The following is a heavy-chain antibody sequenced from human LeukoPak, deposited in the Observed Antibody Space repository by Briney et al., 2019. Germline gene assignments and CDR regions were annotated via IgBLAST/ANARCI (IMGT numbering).Heavy chain of an antibody. J-gene: IGHJ3*02. CDR3: ASSLRAGYSSQGAFGI. CDR1: GYTFTRYY. CDR2: INPSGGST. D-gene: IGHD6-13*01. Sequence: ASVKVSCKASGYTFTRYYMHWVRQAPGQGLEWMGIINPSGGSTSYAQKFQGRVTMTTDTSTSTVYMELTSLRSEDTAVYYCASSLRAGYSSQGAFGIWGQGTMVSVSS. V-gene: IGHV1-46*01.